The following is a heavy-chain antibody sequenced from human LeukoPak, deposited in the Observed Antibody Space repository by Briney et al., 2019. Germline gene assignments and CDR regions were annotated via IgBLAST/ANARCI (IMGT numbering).Heavy chain of an antibody. CDR2: IFYTGST. CDR3: ARAKGSGSYIDP. CDR1: GGSISSYY. J-gene: IGHJ5*02. V-gene: IGHV4-59*01. Sequence: RTSETLSLTCTVSGGSISSYYWSWIRQPPGKGLEWIGYIFYTGSTSYNPSLKSRVTISVDTSKNQFSLKLSSVTAADTAVYYCARAKGSGSYIDPWGQGTLVTVSS. D-gene: IGHD3-10*01.